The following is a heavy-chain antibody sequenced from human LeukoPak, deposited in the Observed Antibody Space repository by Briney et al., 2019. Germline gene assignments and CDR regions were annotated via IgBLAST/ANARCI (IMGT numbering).Heavy chain of an antibody. Sequence: SETLSLTCTVSGGSISSGGYYWSWLRQHPGKGLEWIGYIYYSGSTYYNPSLKSRVTISVDTSKNQFSLKLSSVTAADTAVYYCARDNPRYDFWSGFMLWGQGTLVTVSS. CDR1: GGSISSGGYY. D-gene: IGHD3-3*01. CDR2: IYYSGST. V-gene: IGHV4-31*03. J-gene: IGHJ4*02. CDR3: ARDNPRYDFWSGFML.